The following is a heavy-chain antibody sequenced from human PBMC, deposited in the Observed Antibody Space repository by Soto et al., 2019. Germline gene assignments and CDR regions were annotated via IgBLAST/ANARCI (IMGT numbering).Heavy chain of an antibody. Sequence: QVQLVQSGAEVKKPGASVKVSCKASGYTFTSYDINWVRQATGQGLEWMGWMNPNSGNTGYAQKLQGRVTLTRNTSISTAYMELSSLRSEDTAVYYCARGLRFWEWLLSRAGWFDPWGQGTLVTVSS. CDR1: GYTFTSYD. CDR2: MNPNSGNT. D-gene: IGHD3-3*01. V-gene: IGHV1-8*01. CDR3: ARGLRFWEWLLSRAGWFDP. J-gene: IGHJ5*02.